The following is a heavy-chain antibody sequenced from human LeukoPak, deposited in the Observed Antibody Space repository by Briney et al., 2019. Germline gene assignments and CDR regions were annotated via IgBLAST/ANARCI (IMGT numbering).Heavy chain of an antibody. V-gene: IGHV3-33*01. CDR1: GFTFSSYG. CDR2: IWYDGSNK. CDR3: AREGSSGYYRN. D-gene: IGHD3-22*01. J-gene: IGHJ4*02. Sequence: GGSLRLSCAASGFTFSSYGMQWVRQAPGKGLEWVAVIWYDGSNKYYADSVKGRFTISRDNSKNTLYLQMNSLRAEDTAVYYCAREGSSGYYRNWGQGTLVTVSS.